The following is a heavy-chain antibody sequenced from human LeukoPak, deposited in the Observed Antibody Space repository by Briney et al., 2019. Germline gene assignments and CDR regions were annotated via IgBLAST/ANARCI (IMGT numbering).Heavy chain of an antibody. CDR1: GFTASSNY. Sequence: GGSLRLSPAPSGFTASSNYMSWGREAPGKGLGRVSVNYSGGSTYYADSMKGRFTISRHNSKSTLYLQVNSLRAEDTAVNYCERGGAAAGYFDYWGQGTLVTVSS. D-gene: IGHD6-13*01. V-gene: IGHV3-53*04. CDR2: NYSGGST. CDR3: ERGGAAAGYFDY. J-gene: IGHJ4*02.